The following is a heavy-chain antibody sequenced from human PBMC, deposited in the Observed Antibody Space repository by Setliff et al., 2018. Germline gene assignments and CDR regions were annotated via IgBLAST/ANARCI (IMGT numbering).Heavy chain of an antibody. CDR1: GASINSLSW. D-gene: IGHD6-13*01. CDR3: ARLSGEPGYSSSHLGAEYFQH. V-gene: IGHV4-38-2*02. CDR2: IYHDGND. Sequence: SETLSLTCTVSGASINSLSWWSWVRQSPGKGLEWIGEIYHDGNDKFNPSVHYSPSLKSRVTISIDTSKNQFSLKLSSVTAADTAVYYCARLSGEPGYSSSHLGAEYFQHWGQGTLVTVSS. J-gene: IGHJ1*01.